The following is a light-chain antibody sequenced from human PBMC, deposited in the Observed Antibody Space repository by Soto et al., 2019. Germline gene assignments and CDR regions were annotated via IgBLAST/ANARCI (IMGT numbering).Light chain of an antibody. Sequence: ASQSISSYLNWYQQKPGKAPKSLIYAASSLQSGVPSRFSGSGSGTDFTLTINSLQPEDFATYYCQQYNSYPHTFGQGTRLEI. V-gene: IGKV1-16*01. CDR3: QQYNSYPHT. J-gene: IGKJ5*01. CDR2: AAS. CDR1: QSISSY.